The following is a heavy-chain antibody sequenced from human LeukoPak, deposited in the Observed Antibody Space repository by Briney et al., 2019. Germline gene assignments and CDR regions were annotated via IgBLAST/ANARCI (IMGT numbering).Heavy chain of an antibody. CDR2: INPNSGDT. J-gene: IGHJ4*02. CDR3: ASISHVWSGYYTAHFDY. V-gene: IGHV1-2*02. D-gene: IGHD3-3*02. CDR1: GYTFTDYY. Sequence: ASVKVSCKTSGYTFTDYYMHWVRQAPGQGLGWMGWINPNSGDTNYAQKFQGRVTMTRDTSITTAYMELSRLKSDDTAVYYCASISHVWSGYYTAHFDYWGQGTLVTVSS.